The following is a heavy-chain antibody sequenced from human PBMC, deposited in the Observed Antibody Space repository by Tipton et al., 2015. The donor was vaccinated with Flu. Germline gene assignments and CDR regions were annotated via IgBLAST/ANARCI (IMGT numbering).Heavy chain of an antibody. J-gene: IGHJ4*02. CDR1: GYNFTTYW. V-gene: IGHV5-51*03. D-gene: IGHD2-21*02. Sequence: VQLVQSGAEVKKPGESLKISCKGYGYNFTTYWIGWVRQMPGKGLELVGIIYPGDSDTTYSPSFQGQVTISADKSISTAYLQWSSLKASDTAMYFCVSTHYLAYCGGDCYSLDYWGQGTLVTVSS. CDR2: IYPGDSDT. CDR3: VSTHYLAYCGGDCYSLDY.